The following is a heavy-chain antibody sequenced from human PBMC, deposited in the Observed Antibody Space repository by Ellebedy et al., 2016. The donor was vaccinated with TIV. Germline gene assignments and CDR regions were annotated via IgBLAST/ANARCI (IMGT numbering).Heavy chain of an antibody. D-gene: IGHD5-18*01. CDR2: ISYDGSNK. J-gene: IGHJ6*03. CDR1: GFTFSSYG. Sequence: GESLKISXAASGFTFSSYGMHWVRQAPGKGLEWVAVISYDGSNKYYADSVKGRFTISRDNSKNTLYLQMNSLRAEDTAVYYCAREYGGTAMVWAHYYYYYMDVWGKGTTVTVSS. V-gene: IGHV3-30*03. CDR3: AREYGGTAMVWAHYYYYYMDV.